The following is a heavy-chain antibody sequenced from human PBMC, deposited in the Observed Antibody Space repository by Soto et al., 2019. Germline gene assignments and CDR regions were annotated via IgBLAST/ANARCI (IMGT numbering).Heavy chain of an antibody. CDR3: ARVMSSGWYGDY. J-gene: IGHJ4*02. V-gene: IGHV1-2*02. D-gene: IGHD6-19*01. CDR2: INPNSGNT. Sequence: GASVKVSCKPSGYTFTDYYIHWVRQAPGQGLEWMGWINPNSGNTNYAQRSQGRVTMTRDTSISTVYMYLSSLRFDDTAVYYCARVMSSGWYGDYWGQGTLVTVSS. CDR1: GYTFTDYY.